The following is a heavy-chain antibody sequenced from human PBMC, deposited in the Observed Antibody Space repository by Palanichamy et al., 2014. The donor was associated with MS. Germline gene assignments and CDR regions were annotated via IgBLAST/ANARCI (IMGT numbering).Heavy chain of an antibody. Sequence: EVQLVESGGGLIHPGGSLRLSCAVSGFTVSSNYMSWVRQAPGKGLEWVSTIYSAGSTYYSDSVKGRFTISRDNSKNALYLLMNSLRAEDTAVYYCARDIGRIDSVVTYWGQGTLVTVSS. V-gene: IGHV3-53*02. CDR1: GFTVSSNY. J-gene: IGHJ4*02. CDR3: ARDIGRIDSVVTY. CDR2: IYSAGST. D-gene: IGHD3-16*01.